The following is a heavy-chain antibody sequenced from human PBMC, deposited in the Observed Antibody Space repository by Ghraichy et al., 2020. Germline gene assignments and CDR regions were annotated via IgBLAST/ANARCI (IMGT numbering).Heavy chain of an antibody. CDR3: ARDRDCSGGSCYSGYYYYGMDV. CDR1: GDSVSSNSAA. Sequence: LRLSCAISGDSVSSNSAAWNWIRQSPSRGLEWLGRTYYRSKWYNDYAVSVKSRITINPDTSKNQFSLQLNSVTPEDTAVYYCARDRDCSGGSCYSGYYYYGMDVWGQGTTVTVSS. CDR2: TYYRSKWYN. J-gene: IGHJ6*02. D-gene: IGHD2-15*01. V-gene: IGHV6-1*01.